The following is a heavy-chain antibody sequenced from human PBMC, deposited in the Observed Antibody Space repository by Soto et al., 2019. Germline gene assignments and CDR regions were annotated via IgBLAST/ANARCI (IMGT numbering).Heavy chain of an antibody. J-gene: IGHJ4*02. CDR2: ISGSGGST. D-gene: IGHD3-22*01. Sequence: EVQLLESGGGLVQPGGSLRLSCAASGFTFSSYAMSWVRQAPGKGLEWVSAISGSGGSTYYADSVKGRFTISRDNSKNTMYLQMNSLRAEDTAVYYCAKVYYDSSGYSRWGQGTLVTVSS. CDR3: AKVYYDSSGYSR. CDR1: GFTFSSYA. V-gene: IGHV3-23*01.